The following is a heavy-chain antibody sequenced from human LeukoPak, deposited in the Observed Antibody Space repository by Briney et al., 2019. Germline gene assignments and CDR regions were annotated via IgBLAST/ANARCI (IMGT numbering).Heavy chain of an antibody. CDR3: AKDGQDTAMVLDY. CDR1: GFTFSSYG. Sequence: GRSLRLSCAASGFTFSSYGMHWVRQAPGKGLEWVAVISYDGSNKYYADSAKGRFTISRDNSKNTLYLQMNSLRAEDTAVYYCAKDGQDTAMVLDYWGQGTLVTVSS. V-gene: IGHV3-30*18. D-gene: IGHD5-18*01. J-gene: IGHJ4*02. CDR2: ISYDGSNK.